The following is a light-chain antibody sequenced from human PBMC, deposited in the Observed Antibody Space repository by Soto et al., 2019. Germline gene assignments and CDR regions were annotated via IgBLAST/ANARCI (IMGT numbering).Light chain of an antibody. CDR1: QSVSSSY. CDR2: GAS. J-gene: IGKJ5*01. V-gene: IGKV3-20*01. Sequence: EIVLTQSPGTLSLSPGERATLSCRARQSVSSSYLAWYQQKPGQAPRLLIYGASSRATGIPDRFSGSGSGTDFTLTISRLEPEDFAVYYCQQYGSSPFNFGQGTRLEIK. CDR3: QQYGSSPFN.